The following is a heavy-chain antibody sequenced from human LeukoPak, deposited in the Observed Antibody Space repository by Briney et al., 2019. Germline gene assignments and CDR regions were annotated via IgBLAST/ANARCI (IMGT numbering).Heavy chain of an antibody. J-gene: IGHJ4*02. CDR2: ITSTGEST. V-gene: IGHV3-23*01. D-gene: IGHD3-9*01. Sequence: GGSLRLSCAATGFTFSDFAMSWVRQSPGTGLEWVSSITSTGESTYYADSVKGRFTISRDNSGSTLHLQMNSLRIEDSAVYYCAKRLSRGYFGKLIFDYWGQGALVTVSS. CDR3: AKRLSRGYFGKLIFDY. CDR1: GFTFSDFA.